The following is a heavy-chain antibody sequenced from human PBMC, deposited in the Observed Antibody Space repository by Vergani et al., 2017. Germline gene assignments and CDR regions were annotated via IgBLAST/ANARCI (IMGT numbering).Heavy chain of an antibody. V-gene: IGHV4-34*01. J-gene: IGHJ2*01. Sequence: QVQLQQWGAGLLKPSETLSLTCAVYGGSFSGYYWSWIRQPPGKGLERIGEINHSGSTNYNPSLKSRVTISVDTSKNQFSLKLSSVTAADTAVYYCARNLHSYGTVPSYFDLWGRGTLVTVSS. CDR3: ARNLHSYGTVPSYFDL. CDR2: INHSGST. D-gene: IGHD5-18*01. CDR1: GGSFSGYY.